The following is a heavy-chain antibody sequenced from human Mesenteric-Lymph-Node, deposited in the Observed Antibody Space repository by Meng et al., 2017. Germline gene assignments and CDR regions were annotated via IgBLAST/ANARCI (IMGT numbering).Heavy chain of an antibody. D-gene: IGHD2-15*01. CDR2: INPSVGTT. V-gene: IGHV1-46*01. CDR1: GFIFTNHY. CDR3: ARDSVVVVAATRVAKFDP. J-gene: IGHJ5*02. Sequence: ASVKVSCKASGFIFTNHYMHWVRQAPGQGLEWMGIINPSVGTTSYAQKFQGRVSMTRDTSTSTLYMELSSLMSDDTAVYYCARDSVVVVAATRVAKFDPWGQGTLVTVSS.